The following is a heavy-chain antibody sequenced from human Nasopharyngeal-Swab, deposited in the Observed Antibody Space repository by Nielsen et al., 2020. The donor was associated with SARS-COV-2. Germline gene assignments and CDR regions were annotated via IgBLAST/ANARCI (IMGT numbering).Heavy chain of an antibody. CDR3: TTDFYFDY. V-gene: IGHV3-73*01. J-gene: IGHJ4*02. CDR1: GFIFSASA. Sequence: GESLKISCAASGFIFSASAIHWVRQAPGKGLEWVGRIGDKDHNYATTYGASVQGRFTTSRDDSKNTAFLQMDSLKTEDTALYYCTTDFYFDYWGQGTLVTVSS. CDR2: IGDKDHNYAT.